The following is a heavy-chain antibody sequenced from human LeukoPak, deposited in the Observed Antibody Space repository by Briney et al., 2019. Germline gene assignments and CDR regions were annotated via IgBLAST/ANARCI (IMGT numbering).Heavy chain of an antibody. V-gene: IGHV3-23*01. CDR3: ARGVDTAMVYYFDY. CDR2: ISGRGGTT. J-gene: IGHJ4*02. D-gene: IGHD5-18*01. Sequence: GGSLRLSCAASGFTFTTYAMSWVRQAPGKGLEWVSAISGRGGTTYYADSVKGRFTISRDSSKNTVSLQMNSLRAEDTAVYYCARGVDTAMVYYFDYWGQGTLVTVSS. CDR1: GFTFTTYA.